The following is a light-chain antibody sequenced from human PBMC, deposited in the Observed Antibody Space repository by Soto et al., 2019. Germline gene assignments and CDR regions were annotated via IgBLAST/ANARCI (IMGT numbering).Light chain of an antibody. CDR3: QQYNNWWT. CDR1: QSVSNN. Sequence: EVVMTQSPATLSVSPGERATLSCRASQSVSNNLAWFQQKPGQAPRLLIYHASTRATGIPARFSGRGSGTEFTLIISSLQSEDFAVYYCQQYNNWWTFGQGTKVEIK. V-gene: IGKV3-15*01. CDR2: HAS. J-gene: IGKJ1*01.